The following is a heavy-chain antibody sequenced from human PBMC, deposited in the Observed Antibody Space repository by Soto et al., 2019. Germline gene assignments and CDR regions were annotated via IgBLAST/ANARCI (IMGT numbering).Heavy chain of an antibody. CDR3: ARYSMFSLSFDY. CDR1: GFTFSSYD. D-gene: IGHD2-15*01. J-gene: IGHJ4*02. V-gene: IGHV3-13*01. CDR2: IGTAGDT. Sequence: PWGSLRLSCAASGFTFSSYDMHWVRQATGKGLEWVSAIGTAGDTYYPGSVKGRFTISRENAKNSLYLQMNSLRAGDTAVYYRARYSMFSLSFDYWGQGTLVTVSS.